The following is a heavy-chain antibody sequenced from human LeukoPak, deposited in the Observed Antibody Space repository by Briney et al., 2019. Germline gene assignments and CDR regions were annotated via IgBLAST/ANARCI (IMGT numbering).Heavy chain of an antibody. J-gene: IGHJ5*02. Sequence: GGSLRPSCAASGFTFSSYAMSWVRQAPGKGLESVSAIRGSGGSTYYADSVKGRFTISRDNSKNTLYLQMNSLRAEDTAVYYCAKVLVLWSWFDPWGQGTLVTVSS. CDR1: GFTFSSYA. CDR3: AKVLVLWSWFDP. CDR2: IRGSGGST. D-gene: IGHD3-3*01. V-gene: IGHV3-23*01.